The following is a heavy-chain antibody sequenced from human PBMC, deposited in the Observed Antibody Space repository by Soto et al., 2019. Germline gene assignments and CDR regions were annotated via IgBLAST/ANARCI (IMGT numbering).Heavy chain of an antibody. J-gene: IGHJ4*02. D-gene: IGHD3-9*01. CDR2: IYPGDSDA. Sequence: GESQTSFRETSGYRFTDYWIGGVRQKAGKGLEWMGIIYPGDSDARYSPSFQGQVTISVDTSINTAFLRWNSLTASDTAMYYCARQADYNILTGYFYYFDYWGQGSLVTVSS. CDR3: ARQADYNILTGYFYYFDY. V-gene: IGHV5-51*01. CDR1: GYRFTDYW.